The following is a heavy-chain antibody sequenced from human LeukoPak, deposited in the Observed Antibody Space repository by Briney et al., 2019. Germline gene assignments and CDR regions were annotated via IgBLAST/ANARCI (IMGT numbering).Heavy chain of an antibody. J-gene: IGHJ4*02. CDR3: VRLPLYGGTLYYLDY. CDR1: GDSISCSSYF. D-gene: IGHD4-23*01. CDR2: IYYSGSP. Sequence: SETLSLTCTVSGDSISCSSYFWGWMRQPPGKGLEWIGSIYYSGSPYYNPSLKSRVTISVDTYKKQFSLTLSSVTAADTAVYYCVRLPLYGGTLYYLDYWGQGTLVTVAS. V-gene: IGHV4-39*01.